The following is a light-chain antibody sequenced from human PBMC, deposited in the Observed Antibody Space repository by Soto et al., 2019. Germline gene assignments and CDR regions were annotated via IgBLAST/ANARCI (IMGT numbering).Light chain of an antibody. CDR1: QSVSSSY. V-gene: IGKV3-20*01. J-gene: IGKJ1*01. CDR3: QQDGSSPT. CDR2: GAS. Sequence: EIVLTQSPGTLSLSPGERATLSCRASQSVSSSYLAWYQQKPGQAPRLLIYGASSRDTGLPGRFSGSGSGTVFIIIISLLEPEVFALYYCQQDGSSPTFGQGTKVEIK.